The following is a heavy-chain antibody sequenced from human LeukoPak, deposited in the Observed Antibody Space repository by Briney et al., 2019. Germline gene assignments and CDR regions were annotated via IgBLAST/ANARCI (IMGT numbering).Heavy chain of an antibody. J-gene: IGHJ6*02. CDR3: ASRVVLNYYYYYGMDV. CDR2: ISAYNGNR. CDR1: GFTFTTYY. D-gene: IGHD2-21*01. Sequence: GASVKVSCKASGFTFTTYYISWVRQAPGQGLEWMGWISAYNGNRHYAQKFQGRVTLTRDTSTSTAYMELRSLRSEDTAVYYCASRVVLNYYYYYGMDVWRQGTTVTVSS. V-gene: IGHV1-18*01.